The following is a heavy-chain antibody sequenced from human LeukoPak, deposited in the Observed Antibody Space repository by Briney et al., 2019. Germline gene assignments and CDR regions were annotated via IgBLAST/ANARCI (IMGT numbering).Heavy chain of an antibody. V-gene: IGHV1-69*04. D-gene: IGHD1-26*01. CDR3: ARASGSYFGDDAFDI. J-gene: IGHJ3*02. CDR1: GVTLSSYA. CDR2: IIPIFGIA. Sequence: PSGNSYCNASGVTLSSYAISWGRQAPGPGLRWRGSIIPIFGIARYAQKFQGRVTITADNSTSPAYRKLSSLRSEDTAGYYCARASGSYFGDDAFDIWGQGTMVTVSS.